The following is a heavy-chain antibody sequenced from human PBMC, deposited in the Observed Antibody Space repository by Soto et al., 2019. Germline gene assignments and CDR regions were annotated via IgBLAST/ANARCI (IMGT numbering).Heavy chain of an antibody. J-gene: IGHJ4*02. CDR3: ASDTGVGRVALDY. V-gene: IGHV3-66*01. CDR2: IYSGGST. Sequence: GGSLRLSCAASGFTVSGNYMSWVRQAPGKGLEWVSVIYSGGSTYYADSVKGRFTISRDNSKNTLYLQMNSLRAEDTAVYDCASDTGVGRVALDYWGQGTLVTVSS. D-gene: IGHD1-26*01. CDR1: GFTVSGNY.